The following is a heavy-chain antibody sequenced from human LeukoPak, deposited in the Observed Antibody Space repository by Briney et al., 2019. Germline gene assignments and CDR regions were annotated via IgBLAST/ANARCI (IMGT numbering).Heavy chain of an antibody. Sequence: GASVKVSCKASGYTFTSYGISWVRQAPGQGLEWMGWISAYNGNTNYAQKLQGRVTMTTDTSTSTAYMELSRLRSDDTAVYYCAREEMATIPGYWGQGTLVTVSS. CDR2: ISAYNGNT. V-gene: IGHV1-18*01. D-gene: IGHD5-24*01. J-gene: IGHJ4*02. CDR1: GYTFTSYG. CDR3: AREEMATIPGY.